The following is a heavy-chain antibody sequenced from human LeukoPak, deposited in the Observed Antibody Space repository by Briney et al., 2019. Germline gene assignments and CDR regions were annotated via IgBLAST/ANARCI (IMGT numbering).Heavy chain of an antibody. CDR1: GFTFSSYW. CDR3: ARDGLVYCSGGSCYGDYFDY. V-gene: IGHV3-74*01. CDR2: INSDGSST. Sequence: RGSLRLSCAASGFTFSSYWMHWVRQAPGKGLVWVSRINSDGSSTSYADSVKGRFTISRDNAKNTLYLQMNSLRAEDTAVYYCARDGLVYCSGGSCYGDYFDYWGQGTLVTVSS. D-gene: IGHD2-15*01. J-gene: IGHJ4*02.